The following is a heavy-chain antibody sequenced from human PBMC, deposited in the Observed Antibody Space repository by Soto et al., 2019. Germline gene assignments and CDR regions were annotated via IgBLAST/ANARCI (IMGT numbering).Heavy chain of an antibody. J-gene: IGHJ6*02. D-gene: IGHD1-20*01. Sequence: PGGSLRLSCVGSGFTFSTYSINWVRQAPGKGLEWVSSISSRSDIYYADSVKGRFTISRDNAKNSVSLQMNSLRAEDTAVYYCAREYNARHLAYGLDVWGQGTTVTVSS. CDR1: GFTFSTYS. CDR2: ISSRSDI. CDR3: AREYNARHLAYGLDV. V-gene: IGHV3-21*01.